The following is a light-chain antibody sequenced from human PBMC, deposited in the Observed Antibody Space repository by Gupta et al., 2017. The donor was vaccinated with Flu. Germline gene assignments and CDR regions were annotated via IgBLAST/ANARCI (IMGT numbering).Light chain of an antibody. CDR3: QLWGGDHAV. CDR1: NIGSRT. CDR2: DDT. J-gene: IGLJ7*01. Sequence: TCGVDNIGSRTGHWYQQRPGQAPNLVLFDDTDRPSGIPERFSGYISGNTATLTITRVEGGDEADYYCQLWGGDHAVFGGGTKLTVL. V-gene: IGLV3-21*02.